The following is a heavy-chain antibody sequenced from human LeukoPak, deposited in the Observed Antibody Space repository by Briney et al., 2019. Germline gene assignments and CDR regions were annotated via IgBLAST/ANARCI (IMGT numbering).Heavy chain of an antibody. Sequence: ASVEVSCKASGYTFTGYYMHWVRQAPGQGLEWMGWINPNSGGTNYAQKFQGRVTMTRDTSISTAYMELSRLRSDDTAVYYCARSGYDILTQGFDYWGQGTLVTVSS. CDR3: ARSGYDILTQGFDY. V-gene: IGHV1-2*02. CDR2: INPNSGGT. J-gene: IGHJ4*02. D-gene: IGHD3-9*01. CDR1: GYTFTGYY.